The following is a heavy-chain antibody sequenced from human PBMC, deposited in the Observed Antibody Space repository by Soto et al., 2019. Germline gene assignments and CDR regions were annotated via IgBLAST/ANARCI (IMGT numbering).Heavy chain of an antibody. CDR3: ARGYCSSTSCRGHYYYYYMDV. CDR2: INHSGST. Sequence: QVQLQQWGAGLLKPSETLSLTCAVYGGSFSGYYWSWIHQPPGKGLEWIGEINHSGSTNYNPSLKSRVTISVDTSKNQFSLKLSSVTAADTAVYYCARGYCSSTSCRGHYYYYYMDVWGKGTTVTVSS. D-gene: IGHD2-2*01. CDR1: GGSFSGYY. J-gene: IGHJ6*03. V-gene: IGHV4-34*01.